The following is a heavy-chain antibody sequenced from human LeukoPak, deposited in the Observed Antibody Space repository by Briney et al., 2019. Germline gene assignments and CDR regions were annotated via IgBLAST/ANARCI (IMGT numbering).Heavy chain of an antibody. CDR1: GYTFTSYY. Sequence: ASVKVSCKASGYTFTSYYMHWVRQAPGQGLEWMGIIDPSGGGTSYAQRFQGRVTMTRDTSTSTVYMELSSLRSDDTAVYYCARDRFPGGYDYGGNYFDYWGQGTLVTVSS. CDR2: IDPSGGGT. CDR3: ARDRFPGGYDYGGNYFDY. J-gene: IGHJ4*02. V-gene: IGHV1-46*01. D-gene: IGHD4-23*01.